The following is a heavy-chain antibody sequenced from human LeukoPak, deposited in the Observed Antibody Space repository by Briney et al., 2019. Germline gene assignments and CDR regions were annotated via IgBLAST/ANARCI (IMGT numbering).Heavy chain of an antibody. Sequence: SETLSLTCTVSDDSITMYYWTWIRQPPGKGLEWIGYVDHTGSTKFNPSLNGRVSISRDTSNNFFSLRLRSVTAADTAVYYCARSTTTVNYFDYWGQGTLVTVSS. D-gene: IGHD1-1*01. CDR1: DDSITMYY. J-gene: IGHJ4*02. CDR3: ARSTTTVNYFDY. V-gene: IGHV4-59*01. CDR2: VDHTGST.